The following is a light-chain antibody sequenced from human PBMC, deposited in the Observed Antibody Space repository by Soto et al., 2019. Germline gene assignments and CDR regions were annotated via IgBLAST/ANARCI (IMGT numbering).Light chain of an antibody. CDR3: QKYNSALFT. V-gene: IGKV1-27*01. CDR1: QGISNY. J-gene: IGKJ3*01. CDR2: AAS. Sequence: DIQMTQSPSSLSASVGDRVTITCRASQGISNYLAWYQQKPGKVPKLLIYAASTLQSGVPSRFSGSGSGTDFTLTISSLQPEDVAPYYAQKYNSALFTFGPGTKVDIK.